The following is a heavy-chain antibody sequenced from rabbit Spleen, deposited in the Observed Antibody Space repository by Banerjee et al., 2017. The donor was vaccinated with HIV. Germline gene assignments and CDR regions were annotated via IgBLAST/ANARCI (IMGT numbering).Heavy chain of an antibody. CDR2: IYTGSSGTT. J-gene: IGHJ6*01. Sequence: QEQLVESGGGLVQPEGSLTLTCTASGVSFSSNYYMCWVRQAPGKGLEWIACIYTGSSGTTFYASWAKGRFTISKASWTTVTLQMTSLTAADTATYFCARDLDGVIGWNFGWWGPGTLVTVS. CDR3: ARDLDGVIGWNFGW. D-gene: IGHD4-1*01. CDR1: GVSFSSNYY. V-gene: IGHV1S45*01.